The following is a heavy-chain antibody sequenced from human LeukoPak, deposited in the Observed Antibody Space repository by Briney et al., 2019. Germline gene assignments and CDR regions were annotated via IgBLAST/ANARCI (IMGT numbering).Heavy chain of an antibody. V-gene: IGHV1-46*01. CDR1: GYTFTSNY. CDR2: ISPSGGST. Sequence: ASVKVSCKAFGYTFTSNYMHWVRQAPGQGPEWMGVISPSGGSTTYAQKFQGRVTLTGDMSTSTDYLELSSLRSEDTAVYYCARGQSRLLWFGELYGRSFDYWGQGTLVTVSS. J-gene: IGHJ4*02. D-gene: IGHD3-10*01. CDR3: ARGQSRLLWFGELYGRSFDY.